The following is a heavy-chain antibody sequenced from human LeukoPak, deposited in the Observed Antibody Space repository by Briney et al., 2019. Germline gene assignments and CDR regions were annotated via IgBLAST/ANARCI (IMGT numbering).Heavy chain of an antibody. D-gene: IGHD3-22*01. CDR2: IYYSGST. CDR3: ASRDYYDSSGYLQYFQH. V-gene: IGHV4-39*01. CDR1: GGSISSSSYY. J-gene: IGHJ1*01. Sequence: PSETLSLTCTVSGGSISSSSYYWGWIRQPPGKGLEWIGSIYYSGSTYYNPSLKSRVTISVDTSKNQFSLKLGSVTAADTAVYYCASRDYYDSSGYLQYFQHWGQGTLVTVSP.